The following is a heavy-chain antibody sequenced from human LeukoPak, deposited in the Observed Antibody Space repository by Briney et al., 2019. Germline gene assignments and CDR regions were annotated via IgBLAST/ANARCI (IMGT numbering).Heavy chain of an antibody. V-gene: IGHV3-7*01. D-gene: IGHD1-26*01. CDR1: GFSFSSYW. CDR3: SRGGLYRYSGTSGDY. J-gene: IGHJ4*02. CDR2: INQHGSET. Sequence: GSLRLSCEVSGFSFSSYWMTWVRQAPGKGLEWVANINQHGSETYYVDSVKGRFIISRDNAKNSLFLQMDSVTGEDTAVYYCSRGGLYRYSGTSGDYWGQGTLVTVSS.